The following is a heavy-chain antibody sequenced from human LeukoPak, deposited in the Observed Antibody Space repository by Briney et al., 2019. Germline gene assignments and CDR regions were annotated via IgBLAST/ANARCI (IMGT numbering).Heavy chain of an antibody. CDR3: ASDSSGWYVPYYYYYYGMDV. CDR1: GFTVSSNY. D-gene: IGHD6-19*01. Sequence: PGGSLRLSCAASGFTVSSNYMSWVRQAPGKGLEWVSVIYSGGSTYYADSVKGRFTISRDNSKNTLYLQMNSLRAEDTAVYYCASDSSGWYVPYYYYYYGMDVWGQGTTVTVSS. V-gene: IGHV3-53*01. J-gene: IGHJ6*02. CDR2: IYSGGST.